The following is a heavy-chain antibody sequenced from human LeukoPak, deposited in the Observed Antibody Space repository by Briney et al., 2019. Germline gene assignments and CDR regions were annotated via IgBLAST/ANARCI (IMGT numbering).Heavy chain of an antibody. J-gene: IGHJ6*03. CDR1: GFSFSGYS. Sequence: GGSLRLSCAASGFSFSGYSMSWFRQAPGKGLEWVANMKEDGSEKHYVDSVKGRFTISRDNAKSSLFLHMNSLRAEDTAVYYCTRDVRLRHKYYYMDVWGKGTTVTVSS. D-gene: IGHD4-17*01. V-gene: IGHV3-7*01. CDR3: TRDVRLRHKYYYMDV. CDR2: MKEDGSEK.